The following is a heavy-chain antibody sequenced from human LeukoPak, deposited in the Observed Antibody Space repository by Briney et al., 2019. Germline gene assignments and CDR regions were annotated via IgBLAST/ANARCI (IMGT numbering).Heavy chain of an antibody. J-gene: IGHJ3*01. Sequence: PSETLSLTCTVSGGSISSYYWNWIRQPPGKGLEWIGYIYYSGSTNYSPSLKSRVSMSVDTSTNQFSLKLYSVTTADTAVYYCAKTPGRKIASGDAFDVWGQGTMVTVSS. CDR1: GGSISSYY. V-gene: IGHV4-59*03. CDR3: AKTPGRKIASGDAFDV. CDR2: IYYSGST. D-gene: IGHD6-25*01.